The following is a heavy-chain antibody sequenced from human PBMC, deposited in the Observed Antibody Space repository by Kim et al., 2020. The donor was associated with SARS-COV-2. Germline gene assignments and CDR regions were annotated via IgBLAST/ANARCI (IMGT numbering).Heavy chain of an antibody. CDR3: ARGRGGNIYSGYEPLDY. V-gene: IGHV4-39*07. CDR1: GGSISSSSYY. D-gene: IGHD5-12*01. Sequence: SETLSLTCTVSGGSISSSSYYWGWIRQPPGKGLEWIGSIYYSGSTYYNPSLKSRVTISVDTSKNQFSLKLSSVTAADTAVYYCARGRGGNIYSGYEPLDYWGQGTLVTVSS. J-gene: IGHJ4*02. CDR2: IYYSGST.